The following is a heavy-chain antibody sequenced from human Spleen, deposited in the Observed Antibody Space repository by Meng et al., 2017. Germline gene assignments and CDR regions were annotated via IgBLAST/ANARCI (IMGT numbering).Heavy chain of an antibody. Sequence: SVKVSCKASGGTFSSYTITWVRQAPGQGLEWMGRIIPILGITDFAQKFQGRVTITAAKSTSTAYMELTSLRSEDTAVYYCARSTRGYGMDVWGQGTTVTVSS. V-gene: IGHV1-69*02. CDR2: IIPILGIT. J-gene: IGHJ6*02. CDR1: GGTFSSYT. CDR3: ARSTRGYGMDV. D-gene: IGHD2/OR15-2a*01.